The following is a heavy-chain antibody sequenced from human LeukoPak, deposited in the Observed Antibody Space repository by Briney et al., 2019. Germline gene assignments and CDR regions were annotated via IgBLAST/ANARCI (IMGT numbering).Heavy chain of an antibody. V-gene: IGHV4-39*07. J-gene: IGHJ4*02. CDR3: ARQRTTVCDY. Sequence: SETLSLTCAVSGGSISSSSYYWGWIRQPPGKGLEWIGSIYYSGSTCYNPSLKSRVTISLDTSKSQFSLKLSSVPAADTAVYYCARQRTTVCDYWGQGPLVTVSS. CDR1: GGSISSSSYY. D-gene: IGHD4-11*01. CDR2: IYYSGST.